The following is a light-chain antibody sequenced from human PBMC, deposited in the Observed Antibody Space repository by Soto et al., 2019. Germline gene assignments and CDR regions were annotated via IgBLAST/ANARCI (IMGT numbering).Light chain of an antibody. V-gene: IGLV1-40*01. J-gene: IGLJ2*01. CDR2: GDT. CDR1: SSNIGAGHA. Sequence: QSVLTQPPSVSGAPWQRVTISCTGTSSNIGAGHAVHWYRQFPGAAPKLLIYGDTHRPSGVPDRFSGSKSGNTASLTISGLQAEDEADYYCSSYTSGSTLVVFGGGTKVTVL. CDR3: SSYTSGSTLVV.